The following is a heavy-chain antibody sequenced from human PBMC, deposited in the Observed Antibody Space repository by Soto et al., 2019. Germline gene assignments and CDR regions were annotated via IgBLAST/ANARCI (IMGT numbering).Heavy chain of an antibody. J-gene: IGHJ6*02. Sequence: PGGSLRLSCAASGLDFSSEVMCWVRQAPGKGLEWVSSISGSGRTIYHADSMRGRFAISRDNSKNSLYLQLNNLRVDDTAVYYCAKVGPSYYYGTDVWGQGTTVTVSS. D-gene: IGHD1-26*01. V-gene: IGHV3-23*01. CDR2: ISGSGRTI. CDR3: AKVGPSYYYGTDV. CDR1: GLDFSSEV.